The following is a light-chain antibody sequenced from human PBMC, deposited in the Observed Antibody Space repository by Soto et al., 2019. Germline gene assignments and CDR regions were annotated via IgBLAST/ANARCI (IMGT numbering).Light chain of an antibody. Sequence: ETVMPQSPATLSLSPGERATLSCRSSQSVSSKLAWYQQKPGQAPRFLIYGASTRATGIPARFRGSGSGTEFTLTIDSRQSEDFSVYYCQQYNDLPPAFGGGTKVEIK. J-gene: IGKJ4*01. CDR2: GAS. CDR3: QQYNDLPPA. CDR1: QSVSSK. V-gene: IGKV3-15*01.